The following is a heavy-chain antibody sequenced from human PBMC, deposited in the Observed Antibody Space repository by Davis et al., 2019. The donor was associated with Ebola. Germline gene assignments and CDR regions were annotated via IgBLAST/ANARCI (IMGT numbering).Heavy chain of an antibody. J-gene: IGHJ5*02. CDR3: ARDPRWELLTGWFDL. CDR1: GYTFTGYY. D-gene: IGHD1-26*01. Sequence: ASVKVSCKASGYTFTGYYMHWVRQAPGQGLEWMGRINPNSGGTNYAQKFQGRVTMTRDTSISTAYMELSRLRSDDTAVYYCARDPRWELLTGWFDLWGQGTLVTVSS. V-gene: IGHV1-2*06. CDR2: INPNSGGT.